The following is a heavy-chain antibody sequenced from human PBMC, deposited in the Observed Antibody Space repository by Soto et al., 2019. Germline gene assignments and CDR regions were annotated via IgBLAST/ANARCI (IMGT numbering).Heavy chain of an antibody. D-gene: IGHD3-3*01. Sequence: ASVKVSCKASGGTFSSYAISWVRQAPGQGLEWMGGIIPIFGTANYAQKFQGRVTITADKSTSTAYMELSSLRSEDTAVYYCAREIGDFWSGYYAVWGQGTLVTVSS. CDR2: IIPIFGTA. J-gene: IGHJ4*02. CDR3: AREIGDFWSGYYAV. V-gene: IGHV1-69*06. CDR1: GGTFSSYA.